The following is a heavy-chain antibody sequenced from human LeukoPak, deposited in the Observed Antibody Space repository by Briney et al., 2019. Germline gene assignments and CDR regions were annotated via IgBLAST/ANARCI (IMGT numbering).Heavy chain of an antibody. J-gene: IGHJ6*02. Sequence: SVKVSCKASGGTFSSYAISWVRQAPGQGLEWMGRIIPILGIANYAQKFQGRVTITADKSTSTAYMELSSLRSEDTAVYYCARGGSNFYFYGMDVWGQGTTVTVSS. CDR1: GGTFSSYA. CDR2: IIPILGIA. D-gene: IGHD2-2*01. CDR3: ARGGSNFYFYGMDV. V-gene: IGHV1-69*04.